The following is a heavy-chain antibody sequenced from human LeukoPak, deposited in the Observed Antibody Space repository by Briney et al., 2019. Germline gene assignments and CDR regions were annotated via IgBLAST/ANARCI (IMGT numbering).Heavy chain of an antibody. D-gene: IGHD1-26*01. CDR3: ARDVGASAPDAFDI. CDR1: GFTFSTYN. V-gene: IGHV3-21*01. CDR2: ISTSSNYI. Sequence: GGSLRISCTASGFTFSTYNMNWVRQAPGKGLEWVSSISTSSNYIYYTDSVKGRFTISRDNAKNSLYLQMNSLRVEDTDVYYCARDVGASAPDAFDIWGQGTMVTVSS. J-gene: IGHJ3*02.